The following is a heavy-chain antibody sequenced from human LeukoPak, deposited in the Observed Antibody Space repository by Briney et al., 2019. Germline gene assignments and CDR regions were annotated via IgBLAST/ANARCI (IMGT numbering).Heavy chain of an antibody. D-gene: IGHD5-24*01. Sequence: RGSLRLSCAASGFTVSSNYMSWVRQAPGKGLEWVSVIYSGGSTYYADSVKGRFTISRDNSKNTLYLQMNSLRAEDTAVYYCARDGDGYNPPYFDYWGQGTLVTVSS. J-gene: IGHJ4*02. CDR1: GFTVSSNY. V-gene: IGHV3-66*02. CDR3: ARDGDGYNPPYFDY. CDR2: IYSGGST.